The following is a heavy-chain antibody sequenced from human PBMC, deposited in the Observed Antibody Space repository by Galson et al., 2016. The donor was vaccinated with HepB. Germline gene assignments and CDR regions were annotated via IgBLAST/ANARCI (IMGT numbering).Heavy chain of an antibody. D-gene: IGHD3-10*01. CDR1: GFTFSNGW. V-gene: IGHV3-74*01. Sequence: SLRLSCAASGFTFSNGWMHWVRQAPGKGLVWVSRINSDGSSTSYADSVKGRFTISRDNAKNTLYLQMNSLRAEDTAVYYCAKAYGSGSSFYYYYGMDVWGQGTTVTVSS. CDR2: INSDGSST. J-gene: IGHJ6*02. CDR3: AKAYGSGSSFYYYYGMDV.